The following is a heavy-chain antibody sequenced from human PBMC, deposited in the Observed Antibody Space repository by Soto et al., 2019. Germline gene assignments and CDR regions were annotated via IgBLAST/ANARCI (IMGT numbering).Heavy chain of an antibody. CDR1: GFTFSSYA. J-gene: IGHJ4*02. CDR2: ISGSGGST. Sequence: EVQLLESGGGLVQPGGSLRLSCAASGFTFSSYAMSWVRQAPGNGLEWVSAISGSGGSTYYADSVKGRFTISRDNSMNTLYLQMNSLRAADTAVYYCAQLPSGYSSSWADYWGQGTLVTVSS. CDR3: AQLPSGYSSSWADY. V-gene: IGHV3-23*01. D-gene: IGHD6-13*01.